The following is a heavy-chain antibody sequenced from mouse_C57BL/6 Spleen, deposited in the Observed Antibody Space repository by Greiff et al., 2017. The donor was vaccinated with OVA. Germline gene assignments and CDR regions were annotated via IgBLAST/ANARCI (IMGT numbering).Heavy chain of an antibody. Sequence: VQLQQPGAELVMPGASVKLSCKASGYTFTSYWMHWVKQRPGQGLEWIGEIDPSDSYTNYNQKFKGNSPLTVDNSSSTAYMQLSSLTSEDSAVYYCAIDSSGSYYAMDYWGQGTSVTVSS. V-gene: IGHV1-69*01. D-gene: IGHD3-2*02. CDR1: GYTFTSYW. CDR2: IDPSDSYT. CDR3: AIDSSGSYYAMDY. J-gene: IGHJ4*01.